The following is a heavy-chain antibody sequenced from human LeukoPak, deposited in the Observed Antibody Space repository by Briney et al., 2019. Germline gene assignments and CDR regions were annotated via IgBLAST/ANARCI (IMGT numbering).Heavy chain of an antibody. Sequence: TLSLSFAASRVTFRTCAMRGFRQAPAKGLKRVAVVSYDGSNKYYADSVKGRFTISRDNSKNTLYLQMNSLRAEDTAVYYCARDPSTYDFWSGYYAYWGQGTLVTVSS. J-gene: IGHJ4*02. CDR3: ARDPSTYDFWSGYYAY. CDR2: VSYDGSNK. CDR1: RVTFRTCA. D-gene: IGHD3-3*01. V-gene: IGHV3-30*01.